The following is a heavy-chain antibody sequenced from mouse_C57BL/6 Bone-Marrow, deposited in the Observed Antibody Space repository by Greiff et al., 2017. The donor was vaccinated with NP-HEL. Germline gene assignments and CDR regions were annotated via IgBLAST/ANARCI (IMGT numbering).Heavy chain of an antibody. Sequence: VQLKESGGGLVQPGGSLKLSCAASGFTFSDYYMYWVRQTPEKSLEWVAYISNGGGSTYYPDTVQGRFTISRDNAKNTLYLHMSRLKSEDTAMYYCASPQGYAMDYWGQGTSVTVSS. D-gene: IGHD3-2*02. CDR1: GFTFSDYY. CDR3: ASPQGYAMDY. CDR2: ISNGGGST. V-gene: IGHV5-12*01. J-gene: IGHJ4*01.